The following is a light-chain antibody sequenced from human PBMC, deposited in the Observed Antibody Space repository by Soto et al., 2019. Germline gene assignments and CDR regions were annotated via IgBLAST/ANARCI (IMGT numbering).Light chain of an antibody. J-gene: IGKJ4*01. CDR1: QSVGGN. CDR2: DAS. V-gene: IGKV3-15*01. Sequence: ENALTQSPGTLSLSPGERATLSCRASQSVGGNLACYQPSPGQAPRLLIYDASTRATGIPARFSGSGSGTEFTLTLSSLQSEDFAVYYCQQYNNWTLTFGGGTKVDIK. CDR3: QQYNNWTLT.